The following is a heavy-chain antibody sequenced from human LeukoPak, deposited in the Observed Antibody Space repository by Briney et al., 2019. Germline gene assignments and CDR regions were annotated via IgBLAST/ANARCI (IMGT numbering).Heavy chain of an antibody. V-gene: IGHV3-23*01. CDR1: GLIFSDYA. J-gene: IGHJ4*02. CDR2: ITGNGANS. Sequence: GGSLRLSCAASGLIFSDYAMSWVRLAPGKGLEWVSGITGNGANSYYAGSVKGRFTISRDNYKKMLFLQMNSLRAEDTAIYYCAKARRDDHIPGSYQGFHYWGQGTLVTVSS. D-gene: IGHD3-10*01. CDR3: AKARRDDHIPGSYQGFHY.